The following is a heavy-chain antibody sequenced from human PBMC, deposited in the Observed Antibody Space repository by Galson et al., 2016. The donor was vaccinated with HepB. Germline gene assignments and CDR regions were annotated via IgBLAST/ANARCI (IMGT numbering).Heavy chain of an antibody. CDR3: GKEVESSGYKSFLDN. Sequence: SLRLSCAASAFTFRNYGMHWVRQAPGKGLEWLAVIASDGGLKFYADSVKGRFFISRDNSKNTLYLQMTGLRAEDTAVYYCGKEVESSGYKSFLDNWGQGTLVTVSS. D-gene: IGHD3-22*01. CDR1: AFTFRNYG. CDR2: IASDGGLK. V-gene: IGHV3-30*18. J-gene: IGHJ4*02.